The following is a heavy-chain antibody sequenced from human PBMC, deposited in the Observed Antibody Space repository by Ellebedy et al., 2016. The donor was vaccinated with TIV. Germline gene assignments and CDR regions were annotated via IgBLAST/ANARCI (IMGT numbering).Heavy chain of an antibody. CDR1: GGSFSGNY. V-gene: IGHV4-34*01. Sequence: MPSETLSLTCAVYGGSFSGNYWSWLRQPPGKGLEWIGEINHSGSTNYNTSLKSRVTVSVDTSKNQFSLKLSSVTAADTAVYYCARARNRLRYFDWLSPFDYWGQGTLVTVSS. D-gene: IGHD3-9*01. CDR2: INHSGST. CDR3: ARARNRLRYFDWLSPFDY. J-gene: IGHJ4*02.